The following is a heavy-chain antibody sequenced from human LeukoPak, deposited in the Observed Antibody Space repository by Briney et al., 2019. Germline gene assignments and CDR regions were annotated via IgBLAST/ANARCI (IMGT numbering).Heavy chain of an antibody. Sequence: SETLSLTCTVSGGSISSGNYYWSWIRQPAGKGLEWIGYIYYSGSTYYNPSLKSRVTISVDTSKNQFSLKLSSVTAADTAVYFCARTSIPVAGLDYWGQGTLVTVSS. V-gene: IGHV4-30-4*01. CDR3: ARTSIPVAGLDY. CDR2: IYYSGST. CDR1: GGSISSGNYY. D-gene: IGHD6-19*01. J-gene: IGHJ4*02.